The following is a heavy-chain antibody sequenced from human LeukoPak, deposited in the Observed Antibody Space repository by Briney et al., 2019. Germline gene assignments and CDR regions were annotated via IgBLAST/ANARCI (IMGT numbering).Heavy chain of an antibody. Sequence: GASVKVSCKASGYTFTDYYMHWVRQAPGQGLEWMGWINPNSGGTNYAQKFQGRVTMTRDTSISTAYMELSRLRSDDTAVYYCARMVDGYYGSDYWGQGTLVTVSS. V-gene: IGHV1-2*02. CDR3: ARMVDGYYGSDY. CDR1: GYTFTDYY. CDR2: INPNSGGT. D-gene: IGHD4-17*01. J-gene: IGHJ4*02.